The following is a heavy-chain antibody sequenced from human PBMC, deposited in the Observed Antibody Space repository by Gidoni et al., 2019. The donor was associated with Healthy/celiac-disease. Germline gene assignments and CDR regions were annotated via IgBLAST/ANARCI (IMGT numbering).Heavy chain of an antibody. CDR3: ARGHSSGWYWSYFDI. Sequence: QLQLQASLPGLLKPSETLSLTCPVSARSISSCSYYWGWILQPPGKGLEWIGSIYYSGSTYYNPSLKSRVTISVDTYKNQFSRKLSSVNAADTAVYYCARGHSSGWYWSYFDIWGQGTMVTVSS. D-gene: IGHD6-19*01. CDR2: IYYSGST. J-gene: IGHJ3*02. V-gene: IGHV4-39*07. CDR1: ARSISSCSYY.